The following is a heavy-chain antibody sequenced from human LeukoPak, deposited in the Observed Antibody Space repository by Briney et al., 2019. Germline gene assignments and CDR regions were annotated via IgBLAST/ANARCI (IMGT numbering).Heavy chain of an antibody. CDR3: ARGGPDSSDYSSLFDY. Sequence: QPGGSLRLSCAASGFTFSNYWMSWVRQAPGKGLVWVSRINSDGSSRHYADSVKGRLTISRDNAKNTLHLQMTSLRAEDTAVYYCARGGPDSSDYSSLFDYWGRGILVTVSS. V-gene: IGHV3-74*01. CDR2: INSDGSSR. CDR1: GFTFSNYW. J-gene: IGHJ4*02. D-gene: IGHD3-22*01.